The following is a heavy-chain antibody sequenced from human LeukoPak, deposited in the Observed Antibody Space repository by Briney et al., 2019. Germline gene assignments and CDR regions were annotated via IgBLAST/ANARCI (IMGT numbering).Heavy chain of an antibody. D-gene: IGHD3-22*01. CDR3: ARGRGRGSGYYRFDS. CDR1: GDSLNDYY. CDR2: IDRGGST. V-gene: IGHV4-34*01. Sequence: PSETLSLTCAVYGDSLNDYYWTWIRQPPGRGLEWIGEIDRGGSTNYDPSLKSRVTISVDTSKNQFSLKVNSVTAADTAVYYCARGRGRGSGYYRFDSWGQGTLVSVSS. J-gene: IGHJ4*02.